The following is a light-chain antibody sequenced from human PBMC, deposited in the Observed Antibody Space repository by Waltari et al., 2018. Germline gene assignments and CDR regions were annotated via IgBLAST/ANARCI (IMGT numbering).Light chain of an antibody. CDR3: QQYNDWPPIT. J-gene: IGKJ5*01. Sequence: IVMTQSPATLSVSPGARATLSCRASQNVNNKLAWYQQKPGQGPRLLIYGASTRAAGIPARFSGSGSGTEFTLTISSLQSEDFAVYYCQQYNDWPPITFGQGTRLDIK. CDR1: QNVNNK. V-gene: IGKV3-15*01. CDR2: GAS.